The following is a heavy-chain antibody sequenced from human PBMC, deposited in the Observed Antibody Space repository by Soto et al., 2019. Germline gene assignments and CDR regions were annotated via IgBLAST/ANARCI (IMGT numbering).Heavy chain of an antibody. CDR3: AKDSLPLNIVLMVYATWFDP. J-gene: IGHJ5*02. Sequence: GGSLRLSCAASGFTFSSYAMSWVRQAPGKGLEWVSAISGSGGSTYYADSVKGRFAISRDNSKNTLYLQMNSLRAEDTAVYYYAKDSLPLNIVLMVYATWFDPWGQGTLVTVSS. CDR2: ISGSGGST. CDR1: GFTFSSYA. V-gene: IGHV3-23*01. D-gene: IGHD2-8*01.